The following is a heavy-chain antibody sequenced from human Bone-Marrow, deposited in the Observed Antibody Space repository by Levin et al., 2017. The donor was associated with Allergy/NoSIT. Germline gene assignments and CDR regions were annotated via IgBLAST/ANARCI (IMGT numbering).Heavy chain of an antibody. Sequence: PGESLKISCAASGFTFSGSAMHWVRQASGKGLEWVGRIRSKANSYATAYAASVKGRFTISRDDSKNTAYLQMNSLKTEDTAVYYCTRHVADYGDYEPHFDYWGQGTLVTVSS. CDR3: TRHVADYGDYEPHFDY. CDR1: GFTFSGSA. J-gene: IGHJ4*02. D-gene: IGHD4-17*01. V-gene: IGHV3-73*01. CDR2: IRSKANSYAT.